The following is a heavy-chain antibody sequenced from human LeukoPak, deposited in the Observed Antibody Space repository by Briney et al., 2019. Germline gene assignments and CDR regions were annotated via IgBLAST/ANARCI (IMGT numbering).Heavy chain of an antibody. CDR3: ARPRIAVAGTVLGAFDI. CDR1: GYSFTSYW. J-gene: IGHJ3*02. Sequence: GESLKISCKGSGYSFTSYWIGWVRQMPGKGLEWMGIIYPGDSDTRYSPSFQGQVTISADKSISTAYLQWSSLKASDTAMYYCARPRIAVAGTVLGAFDIWGQGTMVTVSS. D-gene: IGHD6-19*01. V-gene: IGHV5-51*01. CDR2: IYPGDSDT.